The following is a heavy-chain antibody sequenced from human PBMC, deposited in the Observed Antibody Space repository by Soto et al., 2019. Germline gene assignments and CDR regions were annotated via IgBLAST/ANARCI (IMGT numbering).Heavy chain of an antibody. CDR3: AGDFGGNPFAY. CDR1: GGSISLYY. Sequence: SETLSLTCTVSGGSISLYYWSWIRQPAENGLEWIGRIYTSGSTSYNPSLKSRVTMSVDTPKNQFSLKLNSVTAADTAVYYCAGDFGGNPFAYWSQGTLVTVSS. V-gene: IGHV4-4*07. D-gene: IGHD2-15*01. J-gene: IGHJ4*02. CDR2: IYTSGST.